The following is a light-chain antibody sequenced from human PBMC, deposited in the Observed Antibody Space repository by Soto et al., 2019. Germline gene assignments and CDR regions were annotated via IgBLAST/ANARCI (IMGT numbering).Light chain of an antibody. V-gene: IGKV1-5*01. CDR2: DVS. CDR3: QHTTDVT. CDR1: SSSKW. J-gene: IGKJ2*01. Sequence: DIQMPQSPSTLAASVGDTVTMTCRSSSKWLAWYQKKPGKAPKLLIYDVSNLERGVPPRFSGSTSGAESTLTITGLQPDDLGTYYCQHTTDVTFGQGTKVEIK.